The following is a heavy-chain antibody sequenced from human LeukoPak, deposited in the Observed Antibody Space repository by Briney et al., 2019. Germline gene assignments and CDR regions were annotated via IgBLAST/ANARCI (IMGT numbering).Heavy chain of an antibody. J-gene: IGHJ4*02. CDR1: GFTFDDA. CDR2: ISWNSGII. CDR3: AKDYNRVGETGYFDY. D-gene: IGHD1-26*01. V-gene: IGHV3-9*03. Sequence: GRSLRLSCAASGFTFDDAMHWVRQAPEKGLEWVSSISWNSGIIAYADSVKGRFTISRDNAKDSLYLQMNSLAEDMALYYCAKDYNRVGETGYFDYWGQGTLVTVSS.